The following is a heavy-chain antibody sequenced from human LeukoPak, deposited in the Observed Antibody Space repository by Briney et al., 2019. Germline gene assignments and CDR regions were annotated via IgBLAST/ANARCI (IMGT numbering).Heavy chain of an antibody. CDR1: RGSISGSIRSYY. CDR2: ISSSGSV. CDR3: ARIPLGYSGAYYFDY. V-gene: IGHV4-4*09. Sequence: SETLSLTCTVSRGSISGSIRSYYWSWLRQPPGKGLEWIGYISSSGSVNDNPSLRSRVTISVDASKNQFFLNLSSVSAADTAVYYCARIPLGYSGAYYFDYWGQGTLVTVSP. D-gene: IGHD5-12*01. J-gene: IGHJ4*02.